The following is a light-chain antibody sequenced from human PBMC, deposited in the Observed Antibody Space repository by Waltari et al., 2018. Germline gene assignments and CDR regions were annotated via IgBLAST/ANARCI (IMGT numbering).Light chain of an antibody. CDR3: HQYNSYSA. Sequence: DIQMTQSPSTVSASVGDRVTITCRASQSINSWLAWYQQKPGKAPKLLLYKASTLERGVPSRFSGSGSGTEFTLTISSLQPDDFATYYCHQYNSYSAFGQGTKVEVK. CDR1: QSINSW. J-gene: IGKJ1*01. CDR2: KAS. V-gene: IGKV1-5*03.